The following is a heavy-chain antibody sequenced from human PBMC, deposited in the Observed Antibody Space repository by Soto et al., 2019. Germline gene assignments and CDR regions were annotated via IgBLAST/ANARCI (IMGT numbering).Heavy chain of an antibody. D-gene: IGHD1-1*01. J-gene: IGHJ4*02. CDR1: GLTFINYA. V-gene: IGHV3-23*01. CDR2: AINSFSHGNT. Sequence: GRSLRLSCASSGLTFINYAINCVSQPPRNVLGWVSAAINSFSHGNTHYADSEKGRLHISRHNDHNTAFLEMSSLRAEDAAVYYCAKVFSPERGNYFGYWGQGTLVTVSS. CDR3: AKVFSPERGNYFGY.